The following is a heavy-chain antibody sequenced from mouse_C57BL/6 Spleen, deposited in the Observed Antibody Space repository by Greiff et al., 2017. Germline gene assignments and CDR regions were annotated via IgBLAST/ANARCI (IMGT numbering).Heavy chain of an antibody. D-gene: IGHD1-1*01. CDR2: IDPSDSYT. CDR3: ARAHYYGSSYAIDY. CDR1: GYTFTSYW. Sequence: QVHVKQSGAELVKPGASVKLSCKASGYTFTSYWMQWVKQRPGQGLEWIGEIDPSDSYTNYNQKFKGKATLTVDTSSSTAYMQLSSLTSEDSAVYYCARAHYYGSSYAIDYWGQGTSVTVSS. V-gene: IGHV1-50*01. J-gene: IGHJ4*01.